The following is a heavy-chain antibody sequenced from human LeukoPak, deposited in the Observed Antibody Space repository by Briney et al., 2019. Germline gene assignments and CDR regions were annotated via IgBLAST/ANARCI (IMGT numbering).Heavy chain of an antibody. Sequence: PGGSLRLSCAASGFTFNRYWMSWVRQAPGKGLEWVSYISSSGTPIYYADSVKGRFTVSRDNARNSLYLQMNSLRAEDTAVYYCARRARIDYWGQGTLVTVSS. J-gene: IGHJ4*02. V-gene: IGHV3-48*03. CDR1: GFTFNRYW. CDR2: ISSSGTPI. CDR3: ARRARIDY. D-gene: IGHD6-6*01.